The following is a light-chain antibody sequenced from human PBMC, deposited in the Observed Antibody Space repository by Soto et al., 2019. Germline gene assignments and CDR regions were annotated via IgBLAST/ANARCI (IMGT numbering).Light chain of an antibody. CDR2: GAS. CDR1: QSVRGSY. Sequence: EIVLTQSPGTQSLSPGERATLACRASQSVRGSYLAWYQQKPGQAPRLLLYGASNRATCIPDRFSGSGSGPDFTVTISRLEPEDFEMYDCPQYGSSLSFGQGTRLEIQ. J-gene: IGKJ5*01. CDR3: PQYGSSLS. V-gene: IGKV3-20*01.